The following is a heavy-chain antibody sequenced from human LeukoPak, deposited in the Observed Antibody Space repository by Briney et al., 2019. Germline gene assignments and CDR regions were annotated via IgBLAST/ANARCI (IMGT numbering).Heavy chain of an antibody. CDR1: GFTFSSYN. Sequence: GGSLRLSCAASGFTFSSYNMNLVRQAPGKGLEGVSSITSCSSYIYYADSVKGRFTISRDNAKNSLYLQMNSLRAEDTAVYYCARDPYSGSYGNYYYYFMDVWGKGTTVTISS. CDR3: ARDPYSGSYGNYYYYFMDV. V-gene: IGHV3-21*01. CDR2: ITSCSSYI. J-gene: IGHJ6*03. D-gene: IGHD1-26*01.